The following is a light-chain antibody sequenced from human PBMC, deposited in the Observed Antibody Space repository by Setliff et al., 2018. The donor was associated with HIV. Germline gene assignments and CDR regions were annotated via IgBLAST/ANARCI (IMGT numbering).Light chain of an antibody. CDR3: SSYISSSTI. CDR1: SSDVGGYNY. J-gene: IGLJ2*01. V-gene: IGLV2-14*01. Sequence: QSVLAQPASVSGSPGQSITISCTGTSSDVGGYNYVSWYQQHPGKAPKLMIYDVSKRPSGVSNRFSGSKSGNTASLTISGLQAEDEADYYCSSYISSSTIFGGGTKVTV. CDR2: DVS.